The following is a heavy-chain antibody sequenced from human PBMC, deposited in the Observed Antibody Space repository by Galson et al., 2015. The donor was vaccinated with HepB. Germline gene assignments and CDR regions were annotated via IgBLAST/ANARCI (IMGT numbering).Heavy chain of an antibody. Sequence: SLRLSCAASGFTFSSYGMHWVRQAPGKGLEWVAVISYDGSNKYYADSVKGRFTISRDNSKNTLYLQMNSLRAEDTAVYYCAKDEKGYYGSGSYYVYWGQGTLVTVSS. V-gene: IGHV3-30*18. CDR2: ISYDGSNK. J-gene: IGHJ4*02. CDR1: GFTFSSYG. CDR3: AKDEKGYYGSGSYYVY. D-gene: IGHD3-10*01.